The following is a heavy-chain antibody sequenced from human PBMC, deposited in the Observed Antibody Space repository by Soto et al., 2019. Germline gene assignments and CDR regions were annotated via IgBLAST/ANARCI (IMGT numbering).Heavy chain of an antibody. Sequence: TSETLSLTCAVYGGSFSGYYWSWIRQPPGKGLEWIGEINHSGSTNYNPSLKSRVTISVDTSKNQFSLKLSSVTAADTAVYYCAREGSSDPFDYWGQGTLVTVSS. CDR2: INHSGST. D-gene: IGHD6-13*01. CDR3: AREGSSDPFDY. J-gene: IGHJ4*02. CDR1: GGSFSGYY. V-gene: IGHV4-34*01.